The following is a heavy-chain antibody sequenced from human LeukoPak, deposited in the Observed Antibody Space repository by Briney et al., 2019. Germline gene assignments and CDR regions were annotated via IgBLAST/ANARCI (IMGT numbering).Heavy chain of an antibody. Sequence: SVKVSCKASGGTFSSYAISWVRQVPGQGLEWMGRIIPILGIANYAQKFQGRVTITADKSTSTAYMELSSLRSEDTAVYYCARPPLGYCSSTSCPGNYYYYYGMDVWGQGTTVTVSS. CDR1: GGTFSSYA. CDR3: ARPPLGYCSSTSCPGNYYYYYGMDV. V-gene: IGHV1-69*04. D-gene: IGHD2-2*01. CDR2: IIPILGIA. J-gene: IGHJ6*02.